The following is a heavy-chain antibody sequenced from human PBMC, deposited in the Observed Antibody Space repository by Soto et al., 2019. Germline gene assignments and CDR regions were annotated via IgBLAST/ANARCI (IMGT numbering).Heavy chain of an antibody. D-gene: IGHD5-18*01. J-gene: IGHJ6*01. CDR1: GDTFTSYG. Sequence: QVQLVQSGAEVKKPGASVKVSCKASGDTFTSYGISCVRQAPGQWLEWMGGISAYNGNTSYAQKLQGRVTMTTATSPSTAYMELRSLRSDDTAVYYCARDGVDTATGYYYGMDVWGQGTTVTVSS. CDR2: ISAYNGNT. V-gene: IGHV1-18*01. CDR3: ARDGVDTATGYYYGMDV.